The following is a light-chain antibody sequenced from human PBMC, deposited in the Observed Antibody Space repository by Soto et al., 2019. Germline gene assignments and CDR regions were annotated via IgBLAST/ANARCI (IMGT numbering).Light chain of an antibody. CDR2: GAS. Sequence: AIQMTQSPSSLYASVGDRVTITCRASQGIRTELGWYQQKPGKAPKLLIYGASTLQSGVSSRFSGSGSGTDFTLTISSLQSDDFATYYCLQDNSYPRTFGQGTKVEIK. CDR1: QGIRTE. V-gene: IGKV1-6*01. CDR3: LQDNSYPRT. J-gene: IGKJ1*01.